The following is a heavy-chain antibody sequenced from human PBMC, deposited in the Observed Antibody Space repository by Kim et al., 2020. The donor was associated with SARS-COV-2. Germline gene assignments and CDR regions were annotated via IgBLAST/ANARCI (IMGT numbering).Heavy chain of an antibody. Sequence: KGRFTISRDTSKNTLYLKMNSRGAEDTAVYYCAKAPYYYDSSGYNYFDYWGQGTLVTVSS. CDR3: AKAPYYYDSSGYNYFDY. V-gene: IGHV3-30*02. D-gene: IGHD3-22*01. J-gene: IGHJ4*02.